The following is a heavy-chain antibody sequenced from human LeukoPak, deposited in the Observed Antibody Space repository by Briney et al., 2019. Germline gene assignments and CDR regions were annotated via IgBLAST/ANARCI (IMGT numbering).Heavy chain of an antibody. CDR1: GGSISSSSYY. CDR3: TRDPMIVVVTEAANYVDV. CDR2: IYYSGST. V-gene: IGHV4-39*07. Sequence: PSETLSLTCTVSGGSISSSSYYWGWIRQPPGKGLEWIGSIYYSGSTYYNPSLKSRVTISVDTSKNQFSLKLRSVTAADTAVYYCTRDPMIVVVTEAANYVDVWGKGTTVTVSS. J-gene: IGHJ6*03. D-gene: IGHD3-22*01.